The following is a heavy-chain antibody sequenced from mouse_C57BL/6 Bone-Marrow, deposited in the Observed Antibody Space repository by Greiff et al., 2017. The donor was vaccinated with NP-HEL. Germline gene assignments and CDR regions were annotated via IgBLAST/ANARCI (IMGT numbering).Heavy chain of an antibody. CDR3: ARTLRDFDY. CDR2: IYPGSGST. V-gene: IGHV1-55*01. J-gene: IGHJ2*01. Sequence: QVQLQQPGAELVKPGASVKMSCKASGYTFTSYWITWVKQRPGQGLEWIGDIYPGSGSTNYNEKFKSKATLTVDTSSSTAYMQLSSLTAEDAAVYYGARTLRDFDYWGQGTTLTVSS. CDR1: GYTFTSYW.